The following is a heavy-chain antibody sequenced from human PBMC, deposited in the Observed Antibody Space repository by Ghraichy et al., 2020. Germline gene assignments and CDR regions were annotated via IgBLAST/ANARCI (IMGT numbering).Heavy chain of an antibody. Sequence: ASVKVSCKASGYTFTSYGISWVRQAPGQGLEWMGWISAYNGNTNYAQKLQGRVTMTTDTSTSTAYMELRSLRSDDTAVYYCARGGYGSGSYYKRVVYNWFDPWGQGTLVTVSS. V-gene: IGHV1-18*04. CDR2: ISAYNGNT. CDR3: ARGGYGSGSYYKRVVYNWFDP. CDR1: GYTFTSYG. J-gene: IGHJ5*02. D-gene: IGHD3-10*01.